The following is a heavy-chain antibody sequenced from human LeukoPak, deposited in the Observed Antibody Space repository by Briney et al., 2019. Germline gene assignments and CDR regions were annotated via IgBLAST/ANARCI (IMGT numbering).Heavy chain of an antibody. CDR3: AGRAEVRAYYFDY. CDR1: GGSISSGDYD. J-gene: IGHJ4*02. Sequence: SETLSLTCTVSGGSISSGDYDWRWIRQPPGKGLEWIGYIYYSGSTYYNPSLKSLVTISVDTSKNQFSLKLSSVTAADTAVYYCAGRAEVRAYYFDYWGQGTLVTVSS. V-gene: IGHV4-30-4*08. D-gene: IGHD2-2*01. CDR2: IYYSGST.